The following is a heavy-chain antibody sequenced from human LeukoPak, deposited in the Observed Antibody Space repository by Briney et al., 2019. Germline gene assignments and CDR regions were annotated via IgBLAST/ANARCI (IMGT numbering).Heavy chain of an antibody. J-gene: IGHJ3*02. Sequence: LWASVKVSCKASGYIFNAYYLHWVRQAPGQGLEWMGRIIPILGIANYAQKFQGRVTITADKSTSTAYMELSSLRSEDTAVYYCARPEVEGDAFDIWGQGTMVTVSS. CDR2: IIPILGIA. V-gene: IGHV1-69*02. CDR1: GYIFNAYY. D-gene: IGHD2-2*01. CDR3: ARPEVEGDAFDI.